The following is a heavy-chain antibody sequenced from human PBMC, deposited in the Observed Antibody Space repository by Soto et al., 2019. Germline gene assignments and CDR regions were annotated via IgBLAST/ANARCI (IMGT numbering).Heavy chain of an antibody. J-gene: IGHJ6*02. Sequence: EVQLVESGGGLVKPGGSLRLSCAASGFTFSSYSMNWVRQAPGKGLEWVSSISSSSSYIYYAASVKGRLTISRDNAKNSLYLQMNRLRAEDTAVYYCARLLSSDYYYYGMDVWGQGTTVTVSS. CDR3: ARLLSSDYYYYGMDV. D-gene: IGHD6-6*01. CDR2: ISSSSSYI. CDR1: GFTFSSYS. V-gene: IGHV3-21*01.